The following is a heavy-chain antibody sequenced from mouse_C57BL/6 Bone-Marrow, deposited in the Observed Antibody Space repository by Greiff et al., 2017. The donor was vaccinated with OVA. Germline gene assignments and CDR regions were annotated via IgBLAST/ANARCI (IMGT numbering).Heavy chain of an antibody. J-gene: IGHJ2*01. D-gene: IGHD2-1*01. Sequence: QVQLQQPGAELVKPGASVKLSCKASGYTFTSYWMQWVKQRPGQGLEWIGEIDPSDSYTNYNQKFKGKATLTVDTSSSTAYMQLSSLTSEDSAVYYCARGKIYYGNYGYFDYWGQGTTLTVSS. CDR3: ARGKIYYGNYGYFDY. CDR1: GYTFTSYW. CDR2: IDPSDSYT. V-gene: IGHV1-50*01.